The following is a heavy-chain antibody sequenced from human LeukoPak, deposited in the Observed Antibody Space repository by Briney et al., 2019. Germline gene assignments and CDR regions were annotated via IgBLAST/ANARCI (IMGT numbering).Heavy chain of an antibody. CDR1: GASMRSETHY. D-gene: IGHD6-6*01. CDR2: IYYTAGA. J-gene: IGHJ6*02. V-gene: IGHV4-31*03. CDR3: ARGGAAARHYYYYGMDV. Sequence: SETLSLTCNVSGASMRSETHYWSWLRQHPGKGPEWIAYIYYTAGAYYNPSLESRVSISLDASENQFSLKLSSVTAADTAVYYCARGGAAARHYYYYGMDVWGQGTTVTVSS.